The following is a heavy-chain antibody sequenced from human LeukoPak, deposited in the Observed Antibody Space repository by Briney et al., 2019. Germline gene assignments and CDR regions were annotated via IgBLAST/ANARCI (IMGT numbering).Heavy chain of an antibody. CDR3: ARDSYDFWSGYPDY. V-gene: IGHV3-13*01. D-gene: IGHD3-3*01. CDR2: IGTAGDT. CDR1: GFTFSSYD. Sequence: PGGSLRLSCAASGFTFSSYDMHWVRQPTGKGLEWVSAIGTAGDTYYSDSVKGRFTISREDAKNSLYLQMNNLRAGDTAVYYCARDSYDFWSGYPDYWGQGTLVTVSS. J-gene: IGHJ4*02.